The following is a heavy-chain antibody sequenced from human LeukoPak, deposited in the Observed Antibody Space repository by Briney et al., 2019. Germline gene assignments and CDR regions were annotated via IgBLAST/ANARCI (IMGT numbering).Heavy chain of an antibody. CDR1: GGSISSYY. V-gene: IGHV4-59*01. J-gene: IGHJ3*02. CDR2: IYYSGST. D-gene: IGHD6-13*01. CDR3: ARDAALLGYSSSWYGDAFDI. Sequence: PSEPLSLTCTVSGGSISSYYWSWIRQPPGKGLEWIGYIYYSGSTNYNPSLKSRVTISVDTSRNQFSLKLSSVTAADTAVYYCARDAALLGYSSSWYGDAFDIWGQGTLVTVSS.